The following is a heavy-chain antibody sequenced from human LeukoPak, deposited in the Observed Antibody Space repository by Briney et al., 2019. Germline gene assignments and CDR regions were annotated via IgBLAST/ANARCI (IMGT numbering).Heavy chain of an antibody. CDR3: AREGANYYDSSGYYGAFDI. CDR1: GYTFTGYY. J-gene: IGHJ3*02. Sequence: VASVKVSCKASGYTFTGYYMHWVRQAPGQGLEWMGWINPNSGGTNYAQKFQGRVTMTRDTSISTAYMELSRLRSDDTAVYYCAREGANYYDSSGYYGAFDIWGQGTMATVSS. V-gene: IGHV1-2*02. CDR2: INPNSGGT. D-gene: IGHD3-22*01.